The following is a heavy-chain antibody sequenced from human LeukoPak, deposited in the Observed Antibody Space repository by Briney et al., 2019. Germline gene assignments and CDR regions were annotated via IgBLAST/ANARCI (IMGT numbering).Heavy chain of an antibody. CDR3: ARVPSGAGIAY. D-gene: IGHD1-26*01. J-gene: IGHJ4*02. CDR2: IIPIFGIA. CDR1: GGTFSSYA. Sequence: SVKVSCKASGGTFSSYAISWVGQAPGQGLEWMGRIIPIFGIANYAQKFQGRVTITADKSTSTAYMDLSSLRSEDTAVYYCARVPSGAGIAYWGQGTLVTVSS. V-gene: IGHV1-69*04.